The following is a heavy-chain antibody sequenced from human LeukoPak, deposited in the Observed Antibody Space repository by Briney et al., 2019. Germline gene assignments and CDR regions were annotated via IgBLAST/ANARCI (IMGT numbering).Heavy chain of an antibody. CDR3: ARDHVKLGSNFHPFDAFDI. V-gene: IGHV7-4-1*02. CDR1: GYTFTSNA. J-gene: IGHJ3*02. CDR2: INTKTGNP. D-gene: IGHD7-27*01. Sequence: ASVKVSCKASGYTFTSNAMNWVRQAPGQGLEWMGWINTKTGNPTYAQGFTGRLVFSLDTSVSTAYLQISSLKAEDTAVYYCARDHVKLGSNFHPFDAFDIWGQGTMVTVSS.